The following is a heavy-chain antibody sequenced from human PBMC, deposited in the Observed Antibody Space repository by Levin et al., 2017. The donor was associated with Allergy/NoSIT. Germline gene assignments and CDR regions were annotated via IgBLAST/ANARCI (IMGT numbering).Heavy chain of an antibody. J-gene: IGHJ4*02. CDR3: ARDTGMAIHDY. CDR2: IYNDGRT. CDR1: GFAVSDNY. Sequence: GESLKISCAASGFAVSDNYMSWVRQALGKGLEWVSIIYNDGRTYYTDSVKGRFTISKDTSENRLYLQMNSLRAEDTAVYYCARDTGMAIHDYWGQGTLVTVSS. V-gene: IGHV3-53*01. D-gene: IGHD5-18*01.